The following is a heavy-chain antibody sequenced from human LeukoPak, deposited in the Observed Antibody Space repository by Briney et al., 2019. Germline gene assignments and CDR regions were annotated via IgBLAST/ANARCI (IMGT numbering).Heavy chain of an antibody. J-gene: IGHJ5*02. D-gene: IGHD2-2*01. CDR1: GGSFSGYY. V-gene: IGHV4-34*01. CDR3: ARRLEVPGGIGWFDP. CDR2: INHSGST. Sequence: SETLSLTCAVYGGSFSGYYWSWIRQPPGKGLEWTGEINHSGSTNYNPSLKSRVTISVDTPKNQFSLKLSSVTAADTAVYYCARRLEVPGGIGWFDPWGQGTLVTVSS.